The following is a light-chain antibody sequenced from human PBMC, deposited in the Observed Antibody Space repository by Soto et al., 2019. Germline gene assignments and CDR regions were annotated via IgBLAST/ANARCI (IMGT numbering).Light chain of an antibody. CDR2: SDI. J-gene: IGLJ1*01. CDR3: AAWDDSLSGYV. CDR1: SSNIGRNP. Sequence: QSVLTRPPSASGTPGQRVTISCSGSSSNIGRNPVNWYQQLPGTAPKLFIYSDIQRPSGVPDRASGSKSGTSASLAISGLQSEDEADYYCAAWDDSLSGYVFGTGTKLTVL. V-gene: IGLV1-44*01.